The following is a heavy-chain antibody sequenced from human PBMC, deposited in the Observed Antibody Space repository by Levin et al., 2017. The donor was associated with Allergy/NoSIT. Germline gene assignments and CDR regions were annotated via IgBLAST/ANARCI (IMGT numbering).Heavy chain of an antibody. J-gene: IGHJ5*02. D-gene: IGHD2-15*01. CDR1: GGSFSGYY. V-gene: IGHV4-34*01. Sequence: GSLRLSCAVYGGSFSGYYWSWIRQPPGKGLEWIGEINHSGRTNYNPSLKSRVTISVDTSKNQFSLKLSSVSAADTAVYYCARGGYCSGGSCYSSRFDPWGQGTLVTVSS. CDR2: INHSGRT. CDR3: ARGGYCSGGSCYSSRFDP.